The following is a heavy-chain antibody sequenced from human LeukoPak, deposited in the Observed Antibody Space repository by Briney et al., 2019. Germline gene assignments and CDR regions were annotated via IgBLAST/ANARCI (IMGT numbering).Heavy chain of an antibody. V-gene: IGHV3-7*01. CDR2: IRQDGNEK. CDR1: GFTFSSYW. J-gene: IGHJ4*02. CDR3: VRDVSGSSYGDY. Sequence: GGSLRLSCAASGFTFSSYWMNWVCQAPGKGLEWLANIRQDGNEKHYVDSVKGRFTMSRDNAKNSLYLQMNSLRAEDTAVYYCVRDVSGSSYGDYWGQGTLVTVSS. D-gene: IGHD5-18*01.